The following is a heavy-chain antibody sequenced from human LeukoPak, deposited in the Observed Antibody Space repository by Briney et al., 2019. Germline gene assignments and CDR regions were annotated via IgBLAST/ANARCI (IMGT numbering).Heavy chain of an antibody. CDR2: ISSSGSTI. J-gene: IGHJ5*02. D-gene: IGHD3-9*01. Sequence: GGSLRLSCAASGFTFSDYYMSWIRQAPGKGLEWVSYISSSGSTIYYADSVEGRFTISRDNAKNSLYLQMNSLRAEDTAVYYCARDFRLGATNWFDPWGQGTLVTVSS. V-gene: IGHV3-11*01. CDR1: GFTFSDYY. CDR3: ARDFRLGATNWFDP.